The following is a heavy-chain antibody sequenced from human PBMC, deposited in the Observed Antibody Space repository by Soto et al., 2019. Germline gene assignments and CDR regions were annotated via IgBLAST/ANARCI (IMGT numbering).Heavy chain of an antibody. V-gene: IGHV3-7*01. CDR3: ARDFYGGYTYGPGDY. CDR2: IHGDGGKI. J-gene: IGHJ4*02. D-gene: IGHD5-18*01. CDR1: GFMFSAYW. Sequence: LRLSCAASGFMFSAYWMSWVRQAPGKGLEWVANIHGDGGKIYYVDSVKGRFTISRNNAKRSLYLQMNSLRAEDTAVYYCARDFYGGYTYGPGDYWGQGALVTVSS.